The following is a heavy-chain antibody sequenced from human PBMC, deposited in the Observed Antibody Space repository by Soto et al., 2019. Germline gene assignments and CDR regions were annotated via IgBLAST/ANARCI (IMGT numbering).Heavy chain of an antibody. CDR3: ARELDDYSSGWTDIDY. CDR1: GFTFSSYS. V-gene: IGHV3-21*01. Sequence: EVQLVESGGGLVKPGGSLRLSCAASGFTFSSYSMNWVRQAPGKGLEWVSSISSSSSYIYYADSVKGRFTISRDNAKNSLYLQMNSLRDEDTAVYYCARELDDYSSGWTDIDYWGQGTLVTVSS. J-gene: IGHJ4*02. D-gene: IGHD6-19*01. CDR2: ISSSSSYI.